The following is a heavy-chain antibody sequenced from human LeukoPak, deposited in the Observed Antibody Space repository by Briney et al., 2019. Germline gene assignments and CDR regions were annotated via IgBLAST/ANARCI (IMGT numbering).Heavy chain of an antibody. CDR2: ISGSGSST. CDR1: GFTFRNYA. J-gene: IGHJ4*02. CDR3: AKDLYHDY. V-gene: IGHV3-23*01. D-gene: IGHD2-8*01. Sequence: SGGSLRFSCAASGFTFRNYAMSWVRQAPGKGLEWVSAISGSGSSTYYADSVKGRFTISRDNSKNTLYLQMNSLRAEDTAVYYCAKDLYHDYWGQGTLVTVSS.